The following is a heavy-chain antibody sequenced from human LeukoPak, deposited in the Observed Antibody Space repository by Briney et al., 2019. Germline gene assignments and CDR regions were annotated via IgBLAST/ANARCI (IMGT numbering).Heavy chain of an antibody. CDR1: GYTFTSYG. Sequence: ASVKVSCKASGYTFTSYGISWVRQAPGQGLEWMGWISAYNGNTNYAQKLQGRVTTTTDTSTSTAYMELRSLRSDDTAVYYCARDSGLRYFDWTDYWGQGTLVTVSS. CDR2: ISAYNGNT. CDR3: ARDSGLRYFDWTDY. V-gene: IGHV1-18*01. D-gene: IGHD3-9*01. J-gene: IGHJ4*02.